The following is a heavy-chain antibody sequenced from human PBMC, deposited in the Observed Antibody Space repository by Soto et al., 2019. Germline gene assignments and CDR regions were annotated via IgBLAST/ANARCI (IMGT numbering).Heavy chain of an antibody. D-gene: IGHD2-2*01. CDR3: AKDLDRVWYCSSTSCPDYYYYGMDV. J-gene: IGHJ6*02. Sequence: GGSLRLSCAASGFTFSSYGMHWVRQAPGKGLEWVAVISYDGSNKYYADSVKGQFTISRDNSKNTLYLQMNSLRAEDTAVYYCAKDLDRVWYCSSTSCPDYYYYGMDVWGQGTTVTVSS. CDR1: GFTFSSYG. CDR2: ISYDGSNK. V-gene: IGHV3-30*18.